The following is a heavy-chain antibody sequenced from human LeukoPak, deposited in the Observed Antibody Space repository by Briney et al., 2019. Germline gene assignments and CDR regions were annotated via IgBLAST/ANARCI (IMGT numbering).Heavy chain of an antibody. V-gene: IGHV1-2*02. CDR3: ARDGTKTRTTNAPDSSGWYGGPRYYYYYYMDV. CDR1: GYTFIAYY. Sequence: SSVKVSCKASGYTFIAYYIHWVRQAPRQGLEWMGWINPKSGDTKDVQKFYGRVTMTRDTSASTAYMELNRLTSDDTAVYFCARDGTKTRTTNAPDSSGWYGGPRYYYYYYMDVWGKGTTVPVSS. J-gene: IGHJ6*03. CDR2: INPKSGDT. D-gene: IGHD6-19*01.